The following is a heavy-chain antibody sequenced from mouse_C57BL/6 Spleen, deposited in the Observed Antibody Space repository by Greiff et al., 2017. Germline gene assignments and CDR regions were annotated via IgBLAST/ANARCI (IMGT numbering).Heavy chain of an antibody. D-gene: IGHD1-1*01. CDR1: GFTFTDYY. V-gene: IGHV7-3*01. J-gene: IGHJ2*01. CDR2: IRNKANGYTT. CDR3: ARSSYGSSYNY. Sequence: EVKLVESGGGLVQPGGSLSLSCAASGFTFTDYYMSWVRQPPGKALEWLGFIRNKANGYTTEYSASVKGRFTISRDNSQSILYLQMNALRAEDSATYYCARSSYGSSYNYWGQGTTLTVSS.